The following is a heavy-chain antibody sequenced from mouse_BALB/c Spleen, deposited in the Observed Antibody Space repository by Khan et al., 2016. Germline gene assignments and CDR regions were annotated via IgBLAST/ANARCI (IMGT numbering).Heavy chain of an antibody. J-gene: IGHJ1*01. CDR1: GYSITSDYA. Sequence: EVQLQESGPGLVKPSQSLSLTCTVTGYSITSDYAWNWIRQFPGNKLEWMGYIRYSGSTTYNPSLKSRTSITRDTSKNQFFLQLYSVTTEDTATXYCTTAPTATRYFDVWGAGTTVTVSS. CDR2: IRYSGST. CDR3: TTAPTATRYFDV. V-gene: IGHV3-2*02. D-gene: IGHD1-2*01.